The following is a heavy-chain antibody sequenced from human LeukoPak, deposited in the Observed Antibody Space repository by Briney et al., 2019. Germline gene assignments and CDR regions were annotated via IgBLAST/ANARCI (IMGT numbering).Heavy chain of an antibody. D-gene: IGHD3-10*01. CDR2: IYSGGST. CDR1: GFTVSSNY. Sequence: PGGSLRLSCAASGFTVSSNYMSWVRQAPGKGLEWVSVIYSGGSTYYADSVKGRFTISRHNSKNTLYLQMNSLRAEDTAVYYCAKDHGSGSPALGVWGQGTTVTVSS. CDR3: AKDHGSGSPALGV. J-gene: IGHJ6*02. V-gene: IGHV3-53*04.